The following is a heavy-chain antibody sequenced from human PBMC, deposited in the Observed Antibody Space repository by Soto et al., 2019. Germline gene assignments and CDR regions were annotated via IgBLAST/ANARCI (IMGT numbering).Heavy chain of an antibody. J-gene: IGHJ4*01. V-gene: IGHV3-23*01. CDR1: GWNVCSSA. D-gene: IGHD6-19*01. Sequence: GGSERRSCAACGWNVCSSAWSWVRQAPGKGLEWVSAISGSGGSTYYADSVKGRFTISRDNSKNTLYLQMNSLRAEDTAVYYCAAVAGTDYWGHGTLVTVSS. CDR3: AAVAGTDY. CDR2: ISGSGGST.